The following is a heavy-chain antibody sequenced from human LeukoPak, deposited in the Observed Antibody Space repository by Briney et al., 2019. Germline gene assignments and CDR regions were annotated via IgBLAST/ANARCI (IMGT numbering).Heavy chain of an antibody. Sequence: SETLSLTCTVSGDSINANHFFWNWLRQPAGKGLEWIGRIYTSGTTQYNPSLNSRVTMSIDTSRNQFSLTLKSATAADTAVYYSARYREPYDHLPHALDVWGQGTMVTVSS. CDR3: ARYREPYDHLPHALDV. J-gene: IGHJ3*01. CDR1: GDSINANHFF. CDR2: IYTSGTT. V-gene: IGHV4-61*02. D-gene: IGHD1-26*01.